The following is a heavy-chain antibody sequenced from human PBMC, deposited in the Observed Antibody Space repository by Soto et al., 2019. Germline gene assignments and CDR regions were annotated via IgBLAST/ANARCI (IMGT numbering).Heavy chain of an antibody. V-gene: IGHV4-59*01. D-gene: IGHD6-19*01. CDR1: GGSISSYY. J-gene: IGHJ4*02. CDR3: ARDGSGRAVEY. CDR2: LYYSGST. Sequence: QVQLQESGPGLVKPSETLSLTCTVSGGSISSYYWSWIRQPPGKGLEWIGCLYYSGSTNYNPSLRSRVTMSVATSKNQFSLELSSVTAADTAMYYCARDGSGRAVEYWGQGTLVTVSS.